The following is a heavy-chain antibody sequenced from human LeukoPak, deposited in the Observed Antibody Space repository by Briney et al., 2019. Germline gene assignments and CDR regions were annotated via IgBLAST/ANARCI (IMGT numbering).Heavy chain of an antibody. CDR3: ARGARSVRGVIPYFDY. CDR1: GFTFSSYS. J-gene: IGHJ4*02. Sequence: GGSLRLSCAASGFTFSSYSMNWVRQAPGKGLEWFSYISSGGETIYNADSVKGRITVSRDNAKNSLDLQISSLRAEDTAVYYCARGARSVRGVIPYFDYWGQGTLVTVSS. V-gene: IGHV3-48*04. CDR2: ISSGGETI. D-gene: IGHD3-10*01.